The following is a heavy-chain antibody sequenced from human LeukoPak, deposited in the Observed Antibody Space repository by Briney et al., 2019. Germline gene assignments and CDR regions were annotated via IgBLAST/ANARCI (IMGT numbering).Heavy chain of an antibody. CDR1: GFTFDDYA. CDR2: ISWDSGSS. J-gene: IGHJ3*02. D-gene: IGHD1-7*01. V-gene: IGHV3-9*01. CDR3: IKGLRLDLHLDTFHM. Sequence: GGSLRLSCAGSGFTFDDYAMHWVRQPPGKGLEWVSSISWDSGSSVYAASVKGRFTISRDNAKNSLHLQMNSLTPEDTALYYCIKGLRLDLHLDTFHMWGQGTLVTVSS.